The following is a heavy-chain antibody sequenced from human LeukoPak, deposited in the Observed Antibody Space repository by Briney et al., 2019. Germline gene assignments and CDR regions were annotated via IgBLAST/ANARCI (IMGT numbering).Heavy chain of an antibody. J-gene: IGHJ4*02. D-gene: IGHD3-22*01. Sequence: GGSLRLSCAASGFTVSSNYMSWVRQAPGKGLEWVSRINSDGSSTNYADSVKGRFTISRDNAKNTLYLQMNSLRAEDTAVYYCARDGIDSSGYYHDYWGQGTLVTVSS. CDR2: INSDGSST. CDR1: GFTVSSNY. V-gene: IGHV3-74*01. CDR3: ARDGIDSSGYYHDY.